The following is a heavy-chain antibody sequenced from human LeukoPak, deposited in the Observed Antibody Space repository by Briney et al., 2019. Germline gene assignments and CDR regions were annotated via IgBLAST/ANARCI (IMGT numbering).Heavy chain of an antibody. CDR3: AKDAQRGFGYSNSLEY. J-gene: IGHJ4*02. CDR1: GFTFSRFG. CDR2: IWSDGTNK. V-gene: IGHV3-33*06. Sequence: EGSMRLSCAASGFTFSRFGFHWVRQAPGKGLEWVAVIWSDGTNKYYGDSVKGRFIVQRDDSQKTVYLHMNRLRAEDTAIYYCAKDAQRGFGYSNSLEYWGQGSLVSVSS. D-gene: IGHD4-11*01.